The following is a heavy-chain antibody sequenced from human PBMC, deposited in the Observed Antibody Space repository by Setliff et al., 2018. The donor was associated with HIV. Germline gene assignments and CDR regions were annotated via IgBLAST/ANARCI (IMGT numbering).Heavy chain of an antibody. D-gene: IGHD1-26*01. Sequence: SETLSLTCTVSGGSISGYHWNWLRQTPGKGLEWIGYIYTSRGTNYNHSLRTRVIISVDTSNQFSLKLRSVTASDTAVYYCARYRSKHDWFDPWGQGILVTVSS. J-gene: IGHJ5*02. CDR3: ARYRSKHDWFDP. CDR2: IYTSRGT. V-gene: IGHV4-4*09. CDR1: GGSISGYH.